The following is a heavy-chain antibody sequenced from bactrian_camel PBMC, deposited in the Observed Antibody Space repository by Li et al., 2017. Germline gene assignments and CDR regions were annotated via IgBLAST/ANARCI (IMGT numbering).Heavy chain of an antibody. D-gene: IGHD5*01. CDR1: GFAFSTNA. V-gene: IGHV3S40*01. CDR2: INGGGGST. CDR3: AADVVLCLYGLGTADRIDY. J-gene: IGHJ4*01. Sequence: VQLVESGGGLVQPGGSLTLSCVASGFAFSTNAMNWVRQAPGKGLEWVSAINGGGGSTYYADSVKGRFTISRDNAKNTVYLTLDSLKPEDAAMYYCAADVVLCLYGLGTADRIDYWGQGTQVTVS.